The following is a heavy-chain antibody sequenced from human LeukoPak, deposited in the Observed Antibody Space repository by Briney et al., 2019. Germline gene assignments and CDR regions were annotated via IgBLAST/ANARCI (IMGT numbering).Heavy chain of an antibody. D-gene: IGHD2-2*01. CDR2: ISYDGSNE. V-gene: IGHV3-30*18. Sequence: GGSLRLSCVASGFTFNNYGMHWVRQAPGKGLEWVAVISYDGSNEYYGDSVKGRFTISRENSENTLYLQMKSLGAEDTAVYYCAKDMDCSSINCHSTNYFDYWGQGTPVTVSS. J-gene: IGHJ4*02. CDR1: GFTFNNYG. CDR3: AKDMDCSSINCHSTNYFDY.